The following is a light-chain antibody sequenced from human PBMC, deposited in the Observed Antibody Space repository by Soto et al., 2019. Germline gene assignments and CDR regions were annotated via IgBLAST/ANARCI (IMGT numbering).Light chain of an antibody. J-gene: IGLJ1*01. CDR3: SSYTVSSKTV. CDR2: EVN. CDR1: SSDVGGYNY. Sequence: QSVLTQPASVSGSPGQSITISCTGTSSDVGGYNYVSWYQQDPGKAPKLMIYEVNNRPSGVSNRFSGSKSGNTASLTISGLQAEDEADYYCSSYTVSSKTVFGTGTKVTVL. V-gene: IGLV2-14*01.